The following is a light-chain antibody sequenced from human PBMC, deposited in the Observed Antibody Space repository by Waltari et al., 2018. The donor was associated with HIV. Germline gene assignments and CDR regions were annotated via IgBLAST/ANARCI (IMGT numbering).Light chain of an antibody. V-gene: IGLV1-47*01. Sequence: QSVLTQQPSASGTPGQGLIVSCSGGTSNLGTNYVYWYQQLPGTAPKLLIYRGDQRPSGVPDRFSGSKSGSSASLAISGLRSEDEADYYCAAWDDSLRRPVFGGGTKVTVL. CDR3: AAWDDSLRRPV. CDR1: TSNLGTNY. J-gene: IGLJ3*02. CDR2: RGD.